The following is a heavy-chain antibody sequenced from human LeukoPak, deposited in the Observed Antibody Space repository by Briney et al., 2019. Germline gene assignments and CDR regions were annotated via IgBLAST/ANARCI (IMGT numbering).Heavy chain of an antibody. D-gene: IGHD2-15*01. J-gene: IGHJ4*02. CDR2: ISGSGVST. CDR3: ARRYCSGGRCPNYFDY. V-gene: IGHV3-23*01. CDR1: GFTFSTYG. Sequence: PGGSLRLSCVGSGFTFSTYGMSWVRQTPGKGLAWVSAISGSGVSTYCGDSVKGRFTISRDNAKNTLVLQMNSLRAEDTAVYYCARRYCSGGRCPNYFDYWGQGTLVTVFS.